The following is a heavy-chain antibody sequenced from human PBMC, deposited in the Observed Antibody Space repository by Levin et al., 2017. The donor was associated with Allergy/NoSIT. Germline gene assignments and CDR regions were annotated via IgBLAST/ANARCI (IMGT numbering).Heavy chain of an antibody. Sequence: GGSLRLSCAASGFTFTSYGMHWVRQAPGKGLEWVAVISFDGSQKFYADSVKARFTISRDNSKSTLYLQMNSLRAEDTAVYYCANDRVTYSSSWYYFDYWGQGTLVTVSS. J-gene: IGHJ4*02. D-gene: IGHD6-13*01. V-gene: IGHV3-30*18. CDR2: ISFDGSQK. CDR3: ANDRVTYSSSWYYFDY. CDR1: GFTFTSYG.